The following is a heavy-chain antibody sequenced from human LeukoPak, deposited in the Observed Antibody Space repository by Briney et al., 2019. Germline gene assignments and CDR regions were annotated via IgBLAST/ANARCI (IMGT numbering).Heavy chain of an antibody. CDR2: IFPGASDA. CDR3: ARGKIAAPGTLDY. V-gene: IGHV5-51*01. Sequence: GESLKISCKGSGYSFTSYWIGRVRQMPGKGLEWVGIIFPGASDARYSPSFQGQVTISADKSISTAYLQWSSLKASDTAMYYCARGKIAAPGTLDYWGQGTLVTVSS. D-gene: IGHD6-13*01. CDR1: GYSFTSYW. J-gene: IGHJ4*02.